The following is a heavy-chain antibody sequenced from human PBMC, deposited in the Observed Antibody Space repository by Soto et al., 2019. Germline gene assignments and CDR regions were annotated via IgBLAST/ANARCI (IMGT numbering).Heavy chain of an antibody. CDR3: AVGMDYDILTGYFYFDY. D-gene: IGHD3-9*01. J-gene: IGHJ4*02. Sequence: SETLSLTCAVYGGSFSGYYWSWIRQPPGKGLEWIGEINHSGSTNYNPSLKSRVTISVDTSKNQFSLKLSSVTAADTAVYYCAVGMDYDILTGYFYFDYWGQGTLVTVSS. V-gene: IGHV4-34*01. CDR2: INHSGST. CDR1: GGSFSGYY.